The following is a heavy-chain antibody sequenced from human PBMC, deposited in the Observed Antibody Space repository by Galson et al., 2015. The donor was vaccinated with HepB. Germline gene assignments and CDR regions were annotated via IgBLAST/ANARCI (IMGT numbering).Heavy chain of an antibody. CDR1: GFTFSSYG. CDR3: ATYDYGDLVIDY. J-gene: IGHJ4*02. V-gene: IGHV3-30*03. Sequence: SLRLSCAASGFTFSSYGMHWVRQAPGKGLEWVAVISYDGSNKYYADSVKGRFTISRDNSKNTLYLQMNSLRAEDTAVYYCATYDYGDLVIDYWGQGTLVTVSS. CDR2: ISYDGSNK. D-gene: IGHD4-17*01.